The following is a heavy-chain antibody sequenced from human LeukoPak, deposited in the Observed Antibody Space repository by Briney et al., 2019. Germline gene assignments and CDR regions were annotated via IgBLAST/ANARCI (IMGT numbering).Heavy chain of an antibody. CDR3: AREDYYGSGSYYGYYYGMDV. CDR1: GGTFISYA. Sequence: SVKVSFKASGGTFISYAISWVRQAPGQGLEWMGGIIPIFGTANYAQKFQGRVTITADKSTSTAYMELSSLRSEDTAVYYCAREDYYGSGSYYGYYYGMDVWGKGTTVTVSS. J-gene: IGHJ6*04. V-gene: IGHV1-69*06. CDR2: IIPIFGTA. D-gene: IGHD3-10*01.